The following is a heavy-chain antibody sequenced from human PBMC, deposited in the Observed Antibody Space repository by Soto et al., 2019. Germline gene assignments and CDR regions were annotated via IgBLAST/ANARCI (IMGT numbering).Heavy chain of an antibody. D-gene: IGHD3-22*01. CDR2: ISAYNGYT. CDR3: ARDRKNMYYDTQSPDI. Sequence: GSSVKVSCKASGYTFTSYGISWVRRAPGQGLEWMGWISAYNGYTNYAQKLQGRVTMTTDTSTSTAYMELRSLRSDDTAVYYCARDRKNMYYDTQSPDIWGQGTMVTVSS. CDR1: GYTFTSYG. J-gene: IGHJ3*02. V-gene: IGHV1-18*01.